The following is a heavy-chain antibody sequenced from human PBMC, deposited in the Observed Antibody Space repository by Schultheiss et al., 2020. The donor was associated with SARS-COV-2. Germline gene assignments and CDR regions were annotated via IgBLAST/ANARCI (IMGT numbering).Heavy chain of an antibody. CDR3: ARSPYALRGGWFDP. Sequence: SETLSLTWAVYGGSFSGYYWSWIRQPPGKGLEWIGYIYYSGSTNYNPSLKSRVTMSVDTSKNQFSLKLSSVTAADTAVYYCARSPYALRGGWFDPWGQGTLVKVSS. J-gene: IGHJ5*02. D-gene: IGHD2-2*01. CDR2: IYYSGST. V-gene: IGHV4-34*01. CDR1: GGSFSGYY.